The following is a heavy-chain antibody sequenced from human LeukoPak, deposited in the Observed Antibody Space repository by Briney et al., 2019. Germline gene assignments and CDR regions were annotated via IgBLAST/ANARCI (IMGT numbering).Heavy chain of an antibody. D-gene: IGHD1-26*01. CDR3: ARGQFRRGESYGALINYYYYYMDA. CDR1: GGSFSGYY. CDR2: INHSGST. V-gene: IGHV4-34*01. J-gene: IGHJ6*03. Sequence: PSETLSLTCAVYGGSFSGYYWSWIRQPPGKGLEWIGGINHSGSTSYNPSLKSRVTISVDTSKNQFSLKLSSVTAADTAVYYCARGQFRRGESYGALINYYYYYMDAWGKGTTVTVSS.